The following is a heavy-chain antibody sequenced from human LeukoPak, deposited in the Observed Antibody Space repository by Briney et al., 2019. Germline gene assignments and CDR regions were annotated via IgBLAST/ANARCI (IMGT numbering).Heavy chain of an antibody. CDR3: AKASSGSYPRGDFQH. CDR1: GFTVSSNY. CDR2: ISNDGDT. D-gene: IGHD1-26*01. V-gene: IGHV3-53*01. J-gene: IGHJ1*01. Sequence: PGGSLRLSCAASGFTVSSNYMSWVRQGPGKGLECVSVISNDGDTYYADSVKGRFTISRDNSKNTLYLQMNSLRAEDTAVYYCAKASSGSYPRGDFQHWGQGTLVTVSS.